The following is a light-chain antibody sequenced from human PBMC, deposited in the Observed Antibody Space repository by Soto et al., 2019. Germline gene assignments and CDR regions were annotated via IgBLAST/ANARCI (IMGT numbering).Light chain of an antibody. CDR3: HQYGSSPCT. CDR2: GAS. V-gene: IGKV3-20*01. Sequence: VVLTQSPATLSLSPGERATLSCRANQPVSANYLAWYQQKPGQAPRLLIYGASSRATGIPDRLSGSGSGTDFTLTISRLEPEDFAVFYCHQYGSSPCTFGPGTKVDIK. CDR1: QPVSANY. J-gene: IGKJ3*01.